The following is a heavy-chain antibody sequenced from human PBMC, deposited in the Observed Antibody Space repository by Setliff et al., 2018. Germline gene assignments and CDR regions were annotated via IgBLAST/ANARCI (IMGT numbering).Heavy chain of an antibody. J-gene: IGHJ3*02. CDR1: GYTFTSYD. Sequence: ASVKVSCKASGYTFTSYDINWVRQATGQGLEWMGWMNPNSGNTGYAQKFQGRVTMTRSTSISTAYMELSSLRSEDTAVYFCARDRFYNSWSGTSITAPHDAFDIWGQGTMVTVSS. V-gene: IGHV1-8*02. CDR2: MNPNSGNT. CDR3: ARDRFYNSWSGTSITAPHDAFDI. D-gene: IGHD3-3*01.